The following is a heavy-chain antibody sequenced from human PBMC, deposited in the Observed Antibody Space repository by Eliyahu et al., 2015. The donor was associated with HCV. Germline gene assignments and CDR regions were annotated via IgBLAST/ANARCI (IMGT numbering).Heavy chain of an antibody. Sequence: QVQLVQSGAEVKRPGASVKVSCTASGYTFTXAAIHWVRQAPGQRLEWMGWXNAGNGXTKYSQQVQGRVTITRDKSASTAYMELSSLRSEDTGVYFCATSPRYGSPSSYFDFWGQGTLVIVSS. D-gene: IGHD6-6*01. J-gene: IGHJ4*02. V-gene: IGHV1-3*01. CDR2: XNAGNGXT. CDR1: GYTFTXAA. CDR3: ATSPRYGSPSSYFDF.